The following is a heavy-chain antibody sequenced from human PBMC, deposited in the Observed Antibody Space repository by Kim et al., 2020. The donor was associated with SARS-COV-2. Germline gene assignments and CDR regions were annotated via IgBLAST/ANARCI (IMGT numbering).Heavy chain of an antibody. D-gene: IGHD1-26*01. Sequence: ASVKVSCKASGFTLTTYEINWVRQATGQGLEWMGWMDPNSGKTGYAQKFEGRVTFTRSTSINTAYMELSSLTFEDTAVYYCTREVDNWDFDCWGQGTLVTVSS. J-gene: IGHJ4*02. CDR1: GFTLTTYE. V-gene: IGHV1-8*03. CDR3: TREVDNWDFDC. CDR2: MDPNSGKT.